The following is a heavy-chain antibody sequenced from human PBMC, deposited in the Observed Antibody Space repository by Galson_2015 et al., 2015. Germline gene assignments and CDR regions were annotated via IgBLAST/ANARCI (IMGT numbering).Heavy chain of an antibody. Sequence: SVKVSCKASGNTFPNYYIHWLRQAPGQGLEWMGAINPSGGNTIHAQKFQGRVTMTRDTSTSVVYMELSSQTSEDAAVYYCATRRPCSGGTCYGLDVWGQGTTVTVSS. D-gene: IGHD2-15*01. V-gene: IGHV1-46*01. CDR2: INPSGGNT. J-gene: IGHJ6*02. CDR3: ATRRPCSGGTCYGLDV. CDR1: GNTFPNYY.